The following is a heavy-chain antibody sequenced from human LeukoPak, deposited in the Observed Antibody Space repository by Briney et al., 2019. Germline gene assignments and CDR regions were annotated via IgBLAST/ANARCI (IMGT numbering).Heavy chain of an antibody. D-gene: IGHD2-2*01. CDR3: ATQTYALFDY. CDR1: GFTFSSHW. V-gene: IGHV3-7*03. CDR2: IKQDGSDK. Sequence: PGGSLRLSCVASGFTFSSHWMSWVRQAPGKGLEWVGNIKQDGSDKYHADSVEGRFTISRDNAKNSLYLQISSLRAEDTAVYYCATQTYALFDYWGQGTLVTVSS. J-gene: IGHJ4*02.